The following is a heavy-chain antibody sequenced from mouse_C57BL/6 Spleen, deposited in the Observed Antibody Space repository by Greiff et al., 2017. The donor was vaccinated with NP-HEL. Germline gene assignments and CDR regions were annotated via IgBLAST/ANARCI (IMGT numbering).Heavy chain of an antibody. J-gene: IGHJ1*03. CDR1: GFTFTDYY. CDR2: IRNKANGYTT. CDR3: ARRPYWYFDV. V-gene: IGHV7-3*01. Sequence: EVKLMESGGGLVQPGGSLSLSCAASGFTFTDYYMSWVRQPPGKALEWLGFIRNKANGYTTEYSASVKGRFTISRDNSQSILYLQMNALRAEDSATYYCARRPYWYFDVWGTGTTVTVSS.